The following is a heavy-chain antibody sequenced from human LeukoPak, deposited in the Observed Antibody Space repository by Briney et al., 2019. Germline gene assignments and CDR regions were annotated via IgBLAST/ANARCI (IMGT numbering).Heavy chain of an antibody. V-gene: IGHV1-2*02. Sequence: GASVKVSCKASGYTFTDYYMHWVRQAPGQGLEWMGWINPNSGGTNYAQKFQGRVTMTSDTSISTAYMELSRLRSDDTAVYYCARRSSSTNWFDPWGQGTLVTVSS. CDR3: ARRSSSTNWFDP. CDR2: INPNSGGT. D-gene: IGHD6-13*01. J-gene: IGHJ5*02. CDR1: GYTFTDYY.